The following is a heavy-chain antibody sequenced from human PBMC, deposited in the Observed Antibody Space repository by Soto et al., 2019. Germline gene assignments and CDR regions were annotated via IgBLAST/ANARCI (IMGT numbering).Heavy chain of an antibody. D-gene: IGHD5-18*01. CDR3: AKDWIQLWSHLFDY. Sequence: VGSLRLSCAASGFTFSSNGMHWVRQAPGKGLEWVAVISYDGSNKYYEDSVKGRFTISRDNSKNTLYLQMNSLRAEDTAVYYCAKDWIQLWSHLFDYWGQGTLVTVSS. V-gene: IGHV3-30*18. CDR2: ISYDGSNK. CDR1: GFTFSSNG. J-gene: IGHJ4*02.